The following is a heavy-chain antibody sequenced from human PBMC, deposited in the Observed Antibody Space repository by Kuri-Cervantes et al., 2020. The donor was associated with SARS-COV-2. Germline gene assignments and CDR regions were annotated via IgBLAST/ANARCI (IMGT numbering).Heavy chain of an antibody. Sequence: GSLRLSCAVYGGSFSGYYWSWIRQPPGKGLEWIGEINHSGSTNYNPSLKSRVTISVDTSKNQFSLKLSSVTAADTAVHYCARDYDFWSGSGAFDIWGQGTMVTVSS. D-gene: IGHD3-3*01. CDR3: ARDYDFWSGSGAFDI. V-gene: IGHV4-34*01. CDR1: GGSFSGYY. J-gene: IGHJ3*02. CDR2: INHSGST.